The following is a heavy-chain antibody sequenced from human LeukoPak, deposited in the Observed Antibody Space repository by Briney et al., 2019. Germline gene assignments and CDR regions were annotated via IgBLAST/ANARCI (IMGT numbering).Heavy chain of an antibody. Sequence: ASVKVSCKASGYTFTGYYIHWVRQAPGQGLEWMAWIDPNGGGTNYAQKFQGRVAVTRDSSISTAYMELSGLTSDDTAVFYCARGTGAPNYFDYWGQGTLVTVSS. D-gene: IGHD7-27*01. CDR3: ARGTGAPNYFDY. V-gene: IGHV1-2*02. CDR1: GYTFTGYY. CDR2: IDPNGGGT. J-gene: IGHJ4*02.